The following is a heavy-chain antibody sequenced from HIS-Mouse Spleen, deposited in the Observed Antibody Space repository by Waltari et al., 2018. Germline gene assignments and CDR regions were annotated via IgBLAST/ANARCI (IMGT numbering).Heavy chain of an antibody. V-gene: IGHV4-39*07. CDR2: ISYSGST. J-gene: IGHJ2*01. CDR3: AREIPYSSSWYDWYFDL. CDR1: GGSISSSSYY. Sequence: QLQLQESGPGLVKPSETLSLPCTVSGGSISSSSYYWGWIRQPPGKGLGWIGSISYSGSTYYNPSLKSRVTISVDTSKNQFSLKLSSVTAADTAVYYCAREIPYSSSWYDWYFDLWGRGTLVTVSS. D-gene: IGHD6-13*01.